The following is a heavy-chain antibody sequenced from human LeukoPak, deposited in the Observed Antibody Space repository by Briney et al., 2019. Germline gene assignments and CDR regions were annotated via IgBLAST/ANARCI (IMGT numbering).Heavy chain of an antibody. D-gene: IGHD1-26*01. CDR2: IYHSGST. J-gene: IGHJ4*02. V-gene: IGHV4-30-2*01. CDR1: GGSISSGGYY. CDR3: ARSREGQSSRSTPHDY. Sequence: SQTLSLTCTVSGGSISSGGYYWSWIRQPPGKGLEWIGYIYHSGSTYYNPSLKSRVTISVDRSKNQFSLKLSSVTAADTAVYYCARSREGQSSRSTPHDYWGQGTLVTVSS.